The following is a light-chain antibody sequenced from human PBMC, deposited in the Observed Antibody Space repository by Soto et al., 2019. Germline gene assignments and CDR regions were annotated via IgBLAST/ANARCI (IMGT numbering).Light chain of an antibody. Sequence: QSALTQPASVSGSPGQSITISCTGTSSDVGGYNYVSWYQQHPGKAPKLMIYEVSNRPSGVSNRFSGSKSVNTASLTISGLQAEDEADYYCSSYTSSSTPDVFGTGTKVTVL. V-gene: IGLV2-14*01. CDR2: EVS. CDR1: SSDVGGYNY. J-gene: IGLJ1*01. CDR3: SSYTSSSTPDV.